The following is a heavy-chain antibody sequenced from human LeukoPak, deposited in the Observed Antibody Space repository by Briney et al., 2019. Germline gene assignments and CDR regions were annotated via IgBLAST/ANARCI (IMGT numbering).Heavy chain of an antibody. CDR3: AKGPRYCSSTSCYLHWYFDL. Sequence: PGTSLRLSCLASGFIFNRYGMHWVRQAPGKGLEWVAGISYDESNKYYADSVKGRLIISRDNSKNTLYLQMNSLRAEDTAVYYCAKGPRYCSSTSCYLHWYFDLWGRGTLVTVSS. V-gene: IGHV3-30*18. J-gene: IGHJ2*01. CDR2: ISYDESNK. D-gene: IGHD2-2*01. CDR1: GFIFNRYG.